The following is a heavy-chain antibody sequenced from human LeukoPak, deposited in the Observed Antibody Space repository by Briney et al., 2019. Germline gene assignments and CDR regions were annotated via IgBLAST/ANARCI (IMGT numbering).Heavy chain of an antibody. J-gene: IGHJ3*02. V-gene: IGHV3-20*04. Sequence: GGSLRLSCAASGFTFDDYGMSWVRQAPGKGLEWVSGINWNGGSTGYADSVKGRFTISRDNAKNSLYLQTNSLRAEDTALYYCASMYSSSWYANAFDIWGQGTMVTVSS. D-gene: IGHD6-13*01. CDR3: ASMYSSSWYANAFDI. CDR1: GFTFDDYG. CDR2: INWNGGST.